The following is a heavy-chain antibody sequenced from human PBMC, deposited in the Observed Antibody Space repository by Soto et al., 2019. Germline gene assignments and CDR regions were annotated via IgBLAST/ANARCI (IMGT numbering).Heavy chain of an antibody. CDR1: GYTFTSYA. J-gene: IGHJ3*02. CDR2: INAGNGNT. CDR3: ARVEEQWLVRDDAFDI. Sequence: ASVKVSCKASGYTFTSYAMHWVRQAPGQRLEWMGWINAGNGNTKYSQKFQGRVTITRDTSASTAYMELSSLRSDDTAVYYCARVEEQWLVRDDAFDIWGQGTMVTVSS. V-gene: IGHV1-3*01. D-gene: IGHD6-19*01.